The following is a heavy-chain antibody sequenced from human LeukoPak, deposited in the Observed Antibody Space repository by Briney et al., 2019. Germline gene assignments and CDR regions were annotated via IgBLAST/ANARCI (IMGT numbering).Heavy chain of an antibody. V-gene: IGHV3-7*04. D-gene: IGHD6-19*01. CDR1: GFTFSSYW. CDR3: ARVYSSGWFTAFDI. CDR2: IKQDGSEK. J-gene: IGHJ3*02. Sequence: GGSLRLSCAASGFTFSSYWMSWVRQAPGKGLEWVANIKQDGSEKYYVDSVKGRFTISRDNAEDSLYLQMNSLRAEDTAVYYCARVYSSGWFTAFDIWGQGTMVTVS.